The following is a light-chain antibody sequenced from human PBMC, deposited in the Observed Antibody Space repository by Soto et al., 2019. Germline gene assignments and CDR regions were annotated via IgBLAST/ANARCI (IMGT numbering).Light chain of an antibody. V-gene: IGKV3D-20*02. CDR2: GAS. CDR3: QQRSNWPIT. J-gene: IGKJ5*01. CDR1: QSVSSSY. Sequence: MVLTQSPGKLSLAPGERATVSCRRSQSVSSSYLAWYQQKPGQAPRLLIYGASSRAAGIPDRFSGSGSGTDFTLTISSLEPEDFAVYYCQQRSNWPITFGQGTRLEIK.